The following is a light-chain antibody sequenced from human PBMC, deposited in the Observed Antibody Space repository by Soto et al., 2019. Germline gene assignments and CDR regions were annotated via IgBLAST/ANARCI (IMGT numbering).Light chain of an antibody. CDR2: GVS. V-gene: IGKV3-20*01. CDR3: LQYGSSPWT. Sequence: EIVLTQSPGTLSLSPGERAILSCRASQSVSSNYLAWYQQKPGQAPRLLMYGVSSRATGIPDRFSGSGSGTDFTLTISRLEPEDFAVYYCLQYGSSPWTFGQGTKVEIK. CDR1: QSVSSNY. J-gene: IGKJ1*01.